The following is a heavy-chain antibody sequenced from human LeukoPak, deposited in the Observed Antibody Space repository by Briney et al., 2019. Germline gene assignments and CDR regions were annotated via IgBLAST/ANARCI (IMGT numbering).Heavy chain of an antibody. D-gene: IGHD6-19*01. J-gene: IGHJ5*02. CDR3: ARDSSGRTYNWFDP. CDR1: GYTFTGYY. V-gene: IGHV1-2*02. Sequence: ASVKVSCKASGYTFTGYYMHWVRQAPGQGLEWMGWINPNSGGTNYAKKFQGRVTMTRDTSISTAYMELSRLRSDDTAVYYCARDSSGRTYNWFDPWGQGTLVTVSS. CDR2: INPNSGGT.